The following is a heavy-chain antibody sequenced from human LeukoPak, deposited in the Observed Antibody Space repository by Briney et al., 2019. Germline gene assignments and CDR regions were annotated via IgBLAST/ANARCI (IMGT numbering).Heavy chain of an antibody. CDR1: GFTFSSYA. CDR3: AKDHADIVVLPGAHIDY. CDR2: ISGGGGST. V-gene: IGHV3-23*01. Sequence: GGSLSLSCAASGFTFSSYAMSWVRQAPGKGLEWVSAISGGGGSTYYADSVKGRFTISRDNSKNTLYLQLNSLRADDTAVYFCAKDHADIVVLPGAHIDYWGQGTLVTVSS. J-gene: IGHJ4*02. D-gene: IGHD2-2*01.